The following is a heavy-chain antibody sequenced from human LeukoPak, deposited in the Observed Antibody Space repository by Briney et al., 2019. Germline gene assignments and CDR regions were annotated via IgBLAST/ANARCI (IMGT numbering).Heavy chain of an antibody. D-gene: IGHD3-9*01. Sequence: SETLSLTCAVSGYSISGGYYWGWIRQPPGKGLEWIGSIYHRGSPYYNPSLKSRVTISVDTSKNQFSLKLSSVTAADTAVYYCARVFSGFDWIYYYYYYMDVWGKGTTVTVSS. CDR2: IYHRGSP. J-gene: IGHJ6*03. CDR1: GYSISGGYY. V-gene: IGHV4-38-2*01. CDR3: ARVFSGFDWIYYYYYYMDV.